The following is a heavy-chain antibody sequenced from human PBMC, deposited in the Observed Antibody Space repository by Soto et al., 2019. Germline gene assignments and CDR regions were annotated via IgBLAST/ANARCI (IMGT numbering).Heavy chain of an antibody. Sequence: EVQLVESGGGLVQPGGSLRLSCVASGFSISSYWMSWVRQAPGKGLEWVTNIKEDGRKEYYLASVKGRFTSSRDNAKNSLYLQMNSLRVDDTAVYYCARLVERQCLNLWGQGTLVTVSS. CDR3: ARLVERQCLNL. CDR2: IKEDGRKE. V-gene: IGHV3-7*02. D-gene: IGHD2-15*01. J-gene: IGHJ4*02. CDR1: GFSISSYW.